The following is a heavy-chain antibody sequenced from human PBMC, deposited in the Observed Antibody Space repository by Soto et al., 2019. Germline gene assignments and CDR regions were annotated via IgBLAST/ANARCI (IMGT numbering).Heavy chain of an antibody. J-gene: IGHJ4*02. CDR1: GGSISSGGYY. D-gene: IGHD3-22*01. V-gene: IGHV4-31*03. CDR2: IYYSGST. CDR3: GREHEYDSSGYYYFDY. Sequence: QVQLQESGPGLVKPSQTLSLTCTVSGGSISSGGYYWSWIRQHPGKGLEWIGYIYYSGSTYYNPSLKSRVTISVDTSTNQFSLKLSTVTAADTAVYYCGREHEYDSSGYYYFDYWGQGTLVTVSS.